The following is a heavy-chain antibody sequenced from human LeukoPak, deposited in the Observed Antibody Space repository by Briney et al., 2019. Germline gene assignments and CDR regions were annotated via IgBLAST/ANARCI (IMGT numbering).Heavy chain of an antibody. V-gene: IGHV3-74*01. CDR1: GFTFSSYW. J-gene: IGHJ4*02. CDR3: ARMRGTMVRGVMVSDY. D-gene: IGHD3-10*01. CDR2: INSDGSST. Sequence: GGSLRLSCAASGFTFSSYWMHWVRQAPGKGLVWVSRINSDGSSTSYADSVKGRFTISRDNAKNTLYLQMNSLRAEDTAVYYCARMRGTMVRGVMVSDYWGQGTLVTVSS.